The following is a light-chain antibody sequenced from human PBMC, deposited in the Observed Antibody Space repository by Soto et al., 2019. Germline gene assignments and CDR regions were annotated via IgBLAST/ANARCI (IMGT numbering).Light chain of an antibody. CDR1: NRDIGAYNL. V-gene: IGLV2-8*01. CDR2: GVT. CDR3: ASYGGRDDMI. J-gene: IGLJ2*01. Sequence: QSALTQPASVSGSLGQSITISCTGSNRDIGAYNLVSWYQQYPDTAPKLIIYGVTDRISGVPYRFSGSKSGNTASLTVSGLQAEDEADYYCASYGGRDDMIFGGGTKLTVL.